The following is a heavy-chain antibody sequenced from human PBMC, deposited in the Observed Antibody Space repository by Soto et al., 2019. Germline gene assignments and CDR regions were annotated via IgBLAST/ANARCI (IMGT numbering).Heavy chain of an antibody. J-gene: IGHJ6*02. V-gene: IGHV3-48*03. CDR2: ISNSGNTI. D-gene: IGHD1-20*01. CDR3: ARDIDNRDYYYGLDV. Sequence: GGSLRLSCVASGFVFKNYEMNWVRQAPGKGLEWISYISNSGNTIYVADSMRGRFTISRANAKNSLFLQMNSLRADDTAVYYCARDIDNRDYYYGLDVWGQGTTVTVSS. CDR1: GFVFKNYE.